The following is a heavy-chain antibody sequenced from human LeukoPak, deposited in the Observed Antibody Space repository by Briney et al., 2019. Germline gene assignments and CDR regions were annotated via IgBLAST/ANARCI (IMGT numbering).Heavy chain of an antibody. CDR1: GFSLSGSW. Sequence: GSLRLSCATSGFSLSGSWMNWVLQPPGKGLEWVANIKAGGSEKYYVDSVKGRFTISRDDAKRTVDLQMDNLRTEDTAVYYRAYRNYSEYWGQGTLVTVSS. CDR2: IKAGGSEK. CDR3: AYRNYSEY. J-gene: IGHJ4*02. V-gene: IGHV3-7*05. D-gene: IGHD2-15*01.